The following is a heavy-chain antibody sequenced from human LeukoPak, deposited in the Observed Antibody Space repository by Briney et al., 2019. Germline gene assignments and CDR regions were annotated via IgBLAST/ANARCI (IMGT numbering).Heavy chain of an antibody. V-gene: IGHV3-43*02. CDR1: GFTFDDYA. Sequence: GGSLRLSCAASGFTFDDYAMHWVRQAPGKGLEWVSLIIGDGTNTYYADSVKGRFTISRDNSKNSLYLQMNSLRTEDTALYYCAKDGSSGSYSDYWGPGTLVTVSS. D-gene: IGHD1-26*01. CDR3: AKDGSSGSYSDY. J-gene: IGHJ4*02. CDR2: IIGDGTNT.